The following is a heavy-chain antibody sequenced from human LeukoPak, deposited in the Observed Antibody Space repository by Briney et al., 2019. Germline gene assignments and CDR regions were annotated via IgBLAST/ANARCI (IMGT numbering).Heavy chain of an antibody. CDR1: GFTFTNYA. D-gene: IGHD3-9*01. V-gene: IGHV3-23*01. J-gene: IGHJ4*02. CDR2: ISGSGGST. Sequence: GGSLRLSCAASGFTFTNYAMSWVRQAPGKGLEWVSAISGSGGSTYYADSVKGRFTISRDNSKNTLYLQMNSLRAEDTAVYYCAKCILTGYDAFDYWGQGTLVTVSS. CDR3: AKCILTGYDAFDY.